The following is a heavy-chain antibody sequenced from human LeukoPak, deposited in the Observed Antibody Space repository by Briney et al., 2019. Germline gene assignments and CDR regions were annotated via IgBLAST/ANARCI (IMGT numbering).Heavy chain of an antibody. CDR2: IKSDGSST. D-gene: IGHD3-22*01. J-gene: IGHJ1*01. CDR3: LRDDLYYDTGDYYYASYFQH. CDR1: GFPFSSYW. V-gene: IGHV3-74*01. Sequence: GGSLRLSCAASGFPFSSYWMHWVRQAPGKGLVWVSRIKSDGSSTTYADSVKGRFTISRDNAKNTLYLQMSSLRAEDTAMYYCLRDDLYYDTGDYYYASYFQHWGQGTLVTISS.